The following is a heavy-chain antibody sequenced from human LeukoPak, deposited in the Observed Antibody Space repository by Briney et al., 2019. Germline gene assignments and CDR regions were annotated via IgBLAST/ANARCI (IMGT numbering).Heavy chain of an antibody. D-gene: IGHD2-15*01. J-gene: IGHJ4*02. V-gene: IGHV3-30*02. CDR2: IKYDGNIK. CDR1: GFTFSSYA. Sequence: PGGSLRLSCAASGFTFSSYAMSWVRQAPGKGLEWVAFIKYDGNIKYYTDSVKGRFSISRDNSKNTLHLRMNSLRPEDTAVYYCVKDTPLGGWGQGTLVTVSS. CDR3: VKDTPLGG.